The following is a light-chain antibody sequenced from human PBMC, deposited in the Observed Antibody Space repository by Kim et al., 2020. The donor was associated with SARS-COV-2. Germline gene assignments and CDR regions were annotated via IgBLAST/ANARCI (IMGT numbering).Light chain of an antibody. CDR1: QSVSRY. Sequence: EIVLTQSPATLSLSPGERATLSCRASQSVSRYLGWYQQKPGQAPRLLIYDASNRATGTPARFSGSGSGTDFTLTISNLEPEDFAVYHCQQRSDWRLTFGGGTKVEIK. CDR3: QQRSDWRLT. CDR2: DAS. V-gene: IGKV3-11*01. J-gene: IGKJ4*01.